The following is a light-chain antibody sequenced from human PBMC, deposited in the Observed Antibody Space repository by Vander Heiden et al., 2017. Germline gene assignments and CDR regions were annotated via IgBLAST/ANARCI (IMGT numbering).Light chain of an antibody. V-gene: IGLV2-8*01. J-gene: IGLJ2*01. CDR1: SSDVGAYNY. CDR3: SSYAGSNTAI. CDR2: EVT. Sequence: QSALTQPPSASGSPGQSVTLPCTGTSSDVGAYNYVSWYQQHPGKAPKVMIYEVTKRPSGVPDRFSGSKSGNTASLTVSGLQAEDEADYYCSSYAGSNTAIFGGGTKLTVL.